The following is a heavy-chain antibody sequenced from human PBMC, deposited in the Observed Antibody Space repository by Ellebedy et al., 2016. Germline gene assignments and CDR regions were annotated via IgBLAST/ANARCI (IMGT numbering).Heavy chain of an antibody. Sequence: GGSLRLSCAASGFTFSSYNMNWVRQAPGKGLEWLSYISFSSSTIYYTDSVEGRFTISRDNAKNSLSLEMNSLRAGDTAVYYCARETMIRGMYYFDYWGQGTLVTVSS. D-gene: IGHD3-10*01. J-gene: IGHJ4*02. CDR3: ARETMIRGMYYFDY. CDR2: ISFSSSTI. CDR1: GFTFSSYN. V-gene: IGHV3-48*04.